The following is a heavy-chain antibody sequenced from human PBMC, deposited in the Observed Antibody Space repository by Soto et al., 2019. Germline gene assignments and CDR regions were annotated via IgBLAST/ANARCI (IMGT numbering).Heavy chain of an antibody. D-gene: IGHD1-26*01. CDR3: VKDRRTTRRAMDV. CDR2: ISYNGGST. V-gene: IGHV3-64D*06. CDR1: GFTFSSCA. Sequence: EVQLVESGGGLVQPGGSLRLSCSASGFTFSSCAMHWVRQAAGKGLEYVSGISYNGGSTYHADSVKDRFTISRDNSKNRLFLQVNSLKAEDTAVYFCVKDRRTTRRAMDVWGQGTTVTVSS. J-gene: IGHJ6*02.